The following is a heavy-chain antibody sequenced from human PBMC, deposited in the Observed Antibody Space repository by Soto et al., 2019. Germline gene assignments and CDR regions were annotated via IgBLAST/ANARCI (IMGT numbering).Heavy chain of an antibody. D-gene: IGHD6-19*01. CDR1: GFTFSSYW. Sequence: EVQLVESGGGLVQPGGSLRLSCAASGFTFSSYWMHWVRQAPGKGLVWVSRINSDGSSTSYADSVKGRFTISRDNAKKTLYLQMKGLRAGDTAVDYCARTRGGGYSSGWYWGWGQGTLVTVSS. J-gene: IGHJ4*02. CDR3: ARTRGGGYSSGWYWG. V-gene: IGHV3-74*01. CDR2: INSDGSST.